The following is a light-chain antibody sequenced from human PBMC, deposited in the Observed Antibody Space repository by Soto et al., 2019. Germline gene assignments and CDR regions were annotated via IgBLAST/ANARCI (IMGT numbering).Light chain of an antibody. Sequence: EIVLTQSPATLSLSPGERATLSCRASQSVSSYLAWYQQKPGQAPRLLIYDASNRATGIPARFSGSGSGTDFPLTISSLVPEDFAVYYCQQRSNWPPFTFGPGTKVDIK. CDR1: QSVSSY. CDR2: DAS. CDR3: QQRSNWPPFT. J-gene: IGKJ3*01. V-gene: IGKV3-11*01.